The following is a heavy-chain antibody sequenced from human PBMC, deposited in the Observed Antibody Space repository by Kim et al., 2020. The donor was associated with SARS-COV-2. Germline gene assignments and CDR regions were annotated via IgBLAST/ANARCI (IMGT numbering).Heavy chain of an antibody. J-gene: IGHJ6*02. D-gene: IGHD3-10*01. Sequence: FQGRATITRDTSASTAYMELSSLRSEDTAVYYCARDGWFGGGYYYYGMDVWGQGTTVTVSS. CDR3: ARDGWFGGGYYYYGMDV. V-gene: IGHV1-3*01.